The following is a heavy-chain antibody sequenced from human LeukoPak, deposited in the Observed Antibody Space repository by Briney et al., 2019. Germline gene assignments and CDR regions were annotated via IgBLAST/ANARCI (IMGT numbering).Heavy chain of an antibody. V-gene: IGHV3-33*01. Sequence: GGSLRLSCAASGFTFSSYGMHWVRQAPGKGLEWVAVIWYDGSNKYYADSVKGRFTISRDNSKNTLYLQMNSLRAGDTAVYYCARKKGCSGGSCYDYYYYGMDVWGQGTTVTVSS. D-gene: IGHD2-15*01. CDR3: ARKKGCSGGSCYDYYYYGMDV. CDR1: GFTFSSYG. J-gene: IGHJ6*02. CDR2: IWYDGSNK.